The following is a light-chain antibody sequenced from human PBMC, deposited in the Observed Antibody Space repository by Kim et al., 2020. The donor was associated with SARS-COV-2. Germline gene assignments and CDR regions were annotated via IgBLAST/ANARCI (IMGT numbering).Light chain of an antibody. CDR3: QQYDRPPYT. CDR1: QSVAHNH. CDR2: GTS. Sequence: APWEGATLSCRASQSVAHNHLAWFQQKPGQAPRLPIYGTSSRATGSPDRFSASESGTDFTLTISRLEPEDFAVYFCQQYDRPPYTFGQGTKLEI. J-gene: IGKJ2*01. V-gene: IGKV3-20*01.